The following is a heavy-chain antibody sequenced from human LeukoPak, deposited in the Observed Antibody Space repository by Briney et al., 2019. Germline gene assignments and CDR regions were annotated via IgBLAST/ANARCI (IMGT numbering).Heavy chain of an antibody. V-gene: IGHV3-21*01. CDR3: AKALQLWVPYYFDY. CDR2: ISSSSSYI. D-gene: IGHD5-18*01. Sequence: GGSLRLSCAASGFTFSSYSMNWVRQAPGKGLEWVSSISSSSSYIYYADSVKGRFTISRDNAKNSLYLQMNSLRAEDTAVYYCAKALQLWVPYYFDYWGQGTLVTVSS. J-gene: IGHJ4*02. CDR1: GFTFSSYS.